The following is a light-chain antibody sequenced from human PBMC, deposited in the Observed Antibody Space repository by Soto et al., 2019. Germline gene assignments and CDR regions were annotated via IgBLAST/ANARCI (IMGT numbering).Light chain of an antibody. V-gene: IGKV1-5*03. CDR3: QQNNRYPWT. J-gene: IGKJ1*01. CDR1: QNINNW. CDR2: KAS. Sequence: DIQMTQSPSTLPASVGDRVTINCRASQNINNWLAWYQQKPGKGPSLLIYKASNLESGVSSRFSGSGSGTEFTLTISSLQPDDIGTYYCQQNNRYPWTFGQGAKVDIK.